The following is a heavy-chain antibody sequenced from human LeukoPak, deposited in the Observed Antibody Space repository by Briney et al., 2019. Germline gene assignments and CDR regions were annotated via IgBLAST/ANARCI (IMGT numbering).Heavy chain of an antibody. V-gene: IGHV4-31*03. D-gene: IGHD5-12*01. J-gene: IGHJ5*02. CDR1: GVSISSGGYY. Sequence: PSETLSLTCTVSGVSISSGGYYWSWIRQHPGKGLEWIGYIYYSGSTYYNPSLKSRVTISVDTSKNPFSLKPSSVTAADTAVYYCASGVATSTTDWFDPWGQGTLVTVSS. CDR2: IYYSGST. CDR3: ASGVATSTTDWFDP.